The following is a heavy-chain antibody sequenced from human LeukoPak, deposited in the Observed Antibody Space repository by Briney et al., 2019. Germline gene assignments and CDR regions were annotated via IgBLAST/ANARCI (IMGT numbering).Heavy chain of an antibody. Sequence: SETLSLTCAVYGGSFSSYYWSWIRQPPGKGLEWIGYIYYSGSTNYNPSLKSRVTMSVDTSNNQFSLRLSSVTAADTAVYYCARRPGEYGGNDFDYWGQGTLVTVSS. CDR3: ARRPGEYGGNDFDY. D-gene: IGHD4-23*01. V-gene: IGHV4-59*08. J-gene: IGHJ4*02. CDR2: IYYSGST. CDR1: GGSFSSYY.